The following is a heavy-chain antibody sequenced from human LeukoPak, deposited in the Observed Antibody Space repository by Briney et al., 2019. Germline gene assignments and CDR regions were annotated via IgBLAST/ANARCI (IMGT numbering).Heavy chain of an antibody. CDR3: ARGSGTYYYDSGGYYLDY. CDR2: IYTSGST. Sequence: SETLSLTCTVSGGSISSGSYYWSWIRQPAGKGLEWIGRIYTSGSTNYNPSLKSRVTISVDTSKNQFSLKLSSVTAADTAVYYCARGSGTYYYDSGGYYLDYWGQGTLVTVSS. D-gene: IGHD3-22*01. J-gene: IGHJ4*02. V-gene: IGHV4-61*02. CDR1: GGSISSGSYY.